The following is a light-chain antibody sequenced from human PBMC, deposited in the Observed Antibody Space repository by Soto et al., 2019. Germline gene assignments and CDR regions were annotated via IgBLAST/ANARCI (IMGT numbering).Light chain of an antibody. J-gene: IGKJ2*01. Sequence: EIVLTQSPGTLSLSPGERATLACRASQSVSSSYLAWYQQKPVQSTRLLIYGASSRATGIPDRFSGSGSGTDFTLTISRLEPEDFAVYYCQQYGSSPYTFGQGTKLEIK. CDR3: QQYGSSPYT. CDR2: GAS. CDR1: QSVSSSY. V-gene: IGKV3-20*01.